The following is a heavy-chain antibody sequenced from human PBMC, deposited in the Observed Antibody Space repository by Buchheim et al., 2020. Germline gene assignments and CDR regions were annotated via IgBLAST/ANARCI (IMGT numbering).Heavy chain of an antibody. CDR2: IGGVGTGANT. V-gene: IGHV3-23*01. CDR3: AKGSPIALGILDY. Sequence: EVQLLESGGGLVQPGGSLRLSCAASGFTFSTYAMSWVRQAPGKGLEWVSGIGGVGTGANTYYTDSVKGRFTISRDSSTNTVYLQMNSLRADDTAVYYCAKGSPIALGILDYWGQGTL. D-gene: IGHD7-27*01. CDR1: GFTFSTYA. J-gene: IGHJ4*02.